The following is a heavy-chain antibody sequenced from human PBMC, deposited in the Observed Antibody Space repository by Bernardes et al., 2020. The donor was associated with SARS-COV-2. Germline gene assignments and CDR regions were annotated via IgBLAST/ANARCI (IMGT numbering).Heavy chain of an antibody. CDR3: ASTPVTMIPVVITYYYFDL. J-gene: IGHJ2*01. V-gene: IGHV4-39*01. Sequence: SETLSLTCTVSGDSVSSSSYFWGWIRQPPGKGLEWIGSIYSGGITYYNPSLKSRATISVDTSKNQFSLQLTSVTAADTAMYYCASTPVTMIPVVITYYYFDLWGRGTLVTVSS. CDR2: IYSGGIT. CDR1: GDSVSSSSYF. D-gene: IGHD3-22*01.